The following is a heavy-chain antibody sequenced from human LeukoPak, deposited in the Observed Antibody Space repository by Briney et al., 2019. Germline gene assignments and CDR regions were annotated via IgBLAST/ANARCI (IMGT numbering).Heavy chain of an antibody. CDR2: ISSSSSYI. D-gene: IGHD4-17*01. CDR1: GFTFSSYS. J-gene: IGHJ4*02. V-gene: IGHV3-21*01. CDR3: ARPHADYGDYGY. Sequence: PGGSLRLSCAASGFTFSSYSMNWVRQAPGKGLEWVSSISSSSSYIYYADSVKGRFTISRDNAKNSLYPQMNSLRAEDTAVYYCARPHADYGDYGYWGQGTLVTVSS.